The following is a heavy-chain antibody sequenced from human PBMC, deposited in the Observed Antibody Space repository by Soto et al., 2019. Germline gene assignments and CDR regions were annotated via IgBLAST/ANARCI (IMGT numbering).Heavy chain of an antibody. Sequence: GASVKVSCKASGDTFSSYAISWVRQAPGQGLEWMGGIIPIFGTANYAQKLQGRVTITADESTSTAYMELSSLRSEDTAVYYCARDGSGYRSRASPMDGWGQGTTVTVSS. CDR2: IIPIFGTA. D-gene: IGHD3-22*01. CDR1: GDTFSSYA. CDR3: ARDGSGYRSRASPMDG. V-gene: IGHV1-69*13. J-gene: IGHJ6*02.